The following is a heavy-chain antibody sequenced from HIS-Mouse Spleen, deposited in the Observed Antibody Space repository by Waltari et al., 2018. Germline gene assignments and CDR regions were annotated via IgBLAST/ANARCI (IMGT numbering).Heavy chain of an antibody. J-gene: IGHJ2*01. V-gene: IGHV4-39*07. D-gene: IGHD6-13*01. CDR3: AREIPYSSSWYDWYFDL. Sequence: QLQLQESGPGLVKPSETLSLPCTVSGGSSSSSSYHWGWIRQPPGKGLEWIGSIYYSGSTYYNPSLKSRVTISVDTSKNQFSLKLSSVTAADTAVYYCAREIPYSSSWYDWYFDLWGRGTLVTVSS. CDR2: IYYSGST. CDR1: GGSSSSSSYH.